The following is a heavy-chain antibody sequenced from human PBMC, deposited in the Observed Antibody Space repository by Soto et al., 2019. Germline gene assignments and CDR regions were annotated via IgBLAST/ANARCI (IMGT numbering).Heavy chain of an antibody. CDR2: INGGSGNT. CDR3: ARVPPWGNSAGDYYIQHYDS. D-gene: IGHD3-10*01. V-gene: IGHV1-3*01. CDR1: GFTFTSYA. Sequence: ASVKVSCKSSGFTFTSYAIHWLRQAPGQRPQWMGWINGGSGNTKYSQDFQGRVTFTRDTFATTAYLELSSLRSEDTAVYYCARVPPWGNSAGDYYIQHYDSWGQGTPVSVSS. J-gene: IGHJ4*02.